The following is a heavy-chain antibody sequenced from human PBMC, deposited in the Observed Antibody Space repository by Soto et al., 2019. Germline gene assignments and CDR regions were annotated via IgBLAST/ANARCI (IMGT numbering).Heavy chain of an antibody. Sequence: QVQLVQSGAEVKKPGASVKVSCKASGYTFTSYGISWVRQAPGQGHEWMGWISAYNGNTKYAQKLQGSVTMTTAPATSTASMELPSLRSADTAAYYCARRAPPMHVWAQGTTFTFSS. CDR1: GYTFTSYG. CDR2: ISAYNGNT. V-gene: IGHV1-18*01. CDR3: ARRAPPMHV. J-gene: IGHJ6*02.